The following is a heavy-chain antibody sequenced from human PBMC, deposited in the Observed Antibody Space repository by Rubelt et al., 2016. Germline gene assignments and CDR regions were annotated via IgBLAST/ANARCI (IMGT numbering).Heavy chain of an antibody. CDR1: GFSLSTSGVG. CDR2: IYWNDDK. J-gene: IGHJ5*02. Sequence: QITLKESGPTLVKPTQTLTLTCTFSGFSLSTSGVGVGWIRQPPGKALEWLALIYWNDDKRYSPSLKSRLNITKDTSKNQVVLTRTNMDPCDTATYYCAHISHLCFGELLSSRWFDPWGQGTLVTVSS. V-gene: IGHV2-5*01. CDR3: AHISHLCFGELLSSRWFDP. D-gene: IGHD3-10*01.